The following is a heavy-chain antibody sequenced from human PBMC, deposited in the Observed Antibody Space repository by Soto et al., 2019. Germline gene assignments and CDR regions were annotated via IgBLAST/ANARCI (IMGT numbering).Heavy chain of an antibody. CDR3: AREGAGQLTYYYYGMDV. D-gene: IGHD2-2*01. CDR2: INPNSGDT. CDR1: GYTFTGYD. Sequence: ASVKVSCKASGYTFTGYDMHWVRQAPGQGLEWMGWINPNSGDTNYAQKFQGRVTMTTDTSTSTAYMELSRLRSDDTAVYYCAREGAGQLTYYYYGMDVWGQGTTVTVSS. V-gene: IGHV1-2*02. J-gene: IGHJ6*02.